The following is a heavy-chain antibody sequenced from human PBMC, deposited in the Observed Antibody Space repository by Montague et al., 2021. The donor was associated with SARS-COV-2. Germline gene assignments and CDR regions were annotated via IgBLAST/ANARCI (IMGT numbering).Heavy chain of an antibody. Sequence: SETLSLTCTVSGGSISSSSYYWSWIRQPPGKGLEWIGYIYYSGSTNYNPSLKSRVTISVDTSKNQFSLKLSSVTAADTAVYYCARGIPIAAALINWFDPWGQGTLVTVSS. J-gene: IGHJ5*02. CDR1: GGSISSSSYY. CDR3: ARGIPIAAALINWFDP. V-gene: IGHV4-61*01. CDR2: IYYSGST. D-gene: IGHD6-13*01.